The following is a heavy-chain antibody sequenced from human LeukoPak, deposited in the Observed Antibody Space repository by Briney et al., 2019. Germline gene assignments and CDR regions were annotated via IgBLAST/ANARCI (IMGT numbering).Heavy chain of an antibody. CDR1: GFTFSSYA. Sequence: GGSLRLSCAASGFTFSSYAMNWVRQAPGKGLQWVSAISGSGDNTEYADSVKGRFTISRDNSKNTLYLQMSSLRAEDTAVYYCAKCSTTCYGNWFDPWGQGTLVTVSS. D-gene: IGHD2-2*01. CDR2: ISGSGDNT. CDR3: AKCSTTCYGNWFDP. J-gene: IGHJ5*02. V-gene: IGHV3-23*01.